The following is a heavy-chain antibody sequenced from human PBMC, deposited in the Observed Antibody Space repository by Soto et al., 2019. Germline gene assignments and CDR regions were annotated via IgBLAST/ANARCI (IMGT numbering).Heavy chain of an antibody. CDR3: ATDRVAGFDY. D-gene: IGHD6-19*01. CDR2: INHSGST. V-gene: IGHV4-34*01. CDR1: GGSFSGYY. J-gene: IGHJ4*02. Sequence: SETLSLTCAVYGGSFSGYYWSWIRQPPGKGLEWIGEINHSGSTNYNPSLKSRVTISVDTSKNQFSLKLSSVTAADTAVYYCATDRVAGFDYWGQGTLVTVSS.